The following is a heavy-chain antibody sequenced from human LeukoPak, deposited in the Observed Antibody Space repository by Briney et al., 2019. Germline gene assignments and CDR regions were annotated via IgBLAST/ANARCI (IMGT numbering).Heavy chain of an antibody. CDR1: GFTFSSYG. CDR2: ISYDGSNK. D-gene: IGHD3-22*01. V-gene: IGHV3-30*18. J-gene: IGHJ4*02. Sequence: GGSLRLSCAASGFTFSSYGMHWVRQAPGKGLEWVAVISYDGSNKYYADSVKGRFTISRDNSKNTLYLQMYSLRAEDTAVYYCAKANSHYYDSSGRDFDYWGQGTLVTVSS. CDR3: AKANSHYYDSSGRDFDY.